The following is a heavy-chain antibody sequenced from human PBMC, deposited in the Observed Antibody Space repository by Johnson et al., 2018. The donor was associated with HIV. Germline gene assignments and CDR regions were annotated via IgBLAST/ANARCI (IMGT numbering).Heavy chain of an antibody. Sequence: VQLVESGGGLVKPGGSLRLSCAASGFTFSNAWMSWVRQAPGKGLEWVGRLKSKTDGGTIDYAAPVKGRFTISRDGSKNTLYLHMNGLKTEDTGVYYCTTGLYWNDAFNIWGQGTMVTVSS. D-gene: IGHD1-1*01. V-gene: IGHV3-15*01. CDR2: LKSKTDGGTI. J-gene: IGHJ3*02. CDR3: TTGLYWNDAFNI. CDR1: GFTFSNAW.